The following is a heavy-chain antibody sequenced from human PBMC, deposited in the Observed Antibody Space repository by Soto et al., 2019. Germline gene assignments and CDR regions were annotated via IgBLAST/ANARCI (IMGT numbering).Heavy chain of an antibody. D-gene: IGHD3-3*01. J-gene: IGHJ4*02. CDR3: TRDVYGENDFWSGYFDY. V-gene: IGHV3-49*04. CDR2: IRSKAYGGTT. Sequence: GGSLRLSCTASGFTFGDYAMSWVRQAPGKGLEWVGFIRSKAYGGTTEYAASVKGRFTISRDDSKSIAYLQMNSLKTEDTAVYYCTRDVYGENDFWSGYFDYWGQGTLVTVSS. CDR1: GFTFGDYA.